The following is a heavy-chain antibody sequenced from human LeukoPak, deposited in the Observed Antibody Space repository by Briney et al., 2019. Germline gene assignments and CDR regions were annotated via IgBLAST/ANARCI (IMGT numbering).Heavy chain of an antibody. CDR3: ARGLPRGTRSFDY. V-gene: IGHV4-34*01. CDR1: GGSFSGYY. Sequence: SETLSLTCAVYGGSFSGYYWSWIRQPPGKGLEWIGEINHSGSTNYNPSLKSRVTISVDTSKNQFSLKLSSVTAADTAVYYCARGLPRGTRSFDYWGQGTLVTVSS. J-gene: IGHJ4*02. D-gene: IGHD2-15*01. CDR2: INHSGST.